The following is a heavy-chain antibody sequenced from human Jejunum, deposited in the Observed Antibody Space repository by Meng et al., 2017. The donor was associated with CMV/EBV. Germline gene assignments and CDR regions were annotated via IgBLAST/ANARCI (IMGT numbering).Heavy chain of an antibody. J-gene: IGHJ4*02. CDR2: ISYDGSKR. CDR1: GFIFRTYA. D-gene: IGHD4-17*01. V-gene: IGHV3-30-3*01. Sequence: SGFIFRTYARHWVRQAPGKGLEWVAVISYDGSKRYFADSVKGRFTISRDNSKNTLYLQMDSLRIEDTAMYYCVGAPAYGDSSFDYWGQGTLVTVSS. CDR3: VGAPAYGDSSFDY.